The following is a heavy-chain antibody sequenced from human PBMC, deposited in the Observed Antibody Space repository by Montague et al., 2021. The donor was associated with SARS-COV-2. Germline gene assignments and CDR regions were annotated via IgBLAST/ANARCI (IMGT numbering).Heavy chain of an antibody. CDR3: ARLTGSGWTDAFDF. J-gene: IGHJ3*01. CDR2: VFYTGST. CDR1: GDSVNTNQ. D-gene: IGHD6-19*01. Sequence: SETLSLTCVVSGDSVNTNQWTWVRQPPGKGLEWIGHVFYTGSTKYNPSLESRVTISIDTSKNQFALRLNSVSAADTAIYYCARLTGSGWTDAFDFWGQGTMVTVSS. V-gene: IGHV4-59*02.